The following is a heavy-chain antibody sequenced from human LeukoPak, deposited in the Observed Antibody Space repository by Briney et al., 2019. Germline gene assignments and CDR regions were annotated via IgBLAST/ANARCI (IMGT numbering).Heavy chain of an antibody. J-gene: IGHJ6*02. CDR2: IIPIFGTA. CDR1: GGTFSSYA. CDR3: ARAGVGTSRYSGYDSLYYYGMDV. V-gene: IGHV1-69*13. Sequence: ASVKVSCKASGGTFSSYAISWVRQAPGQGLEWMGGIIPIFGTANYAQKFQGRVTITADESTSTAYMELSRLRSDDTAVYYCARAGVGTSRYSGYDSLYYYGMDVWGQGTTVTVSS. D-gene: IGHD5-12*01.